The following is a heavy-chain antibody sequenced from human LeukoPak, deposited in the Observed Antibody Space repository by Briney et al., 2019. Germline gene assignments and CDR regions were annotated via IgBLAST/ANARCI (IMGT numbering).Heavy chain of an antibody. J-gene: IGHJ4*02. Sequence: THGQSMKISCQRSGYSFTNYWIGWVRQMPEKGLEWIGMIYAGVSLTRYSPSFQGQFAISADKSISTAYLQWSSLKASDTAIYYCTRIEIFTFDYWGQGTLVTVSS. D-gene: IGHD5-24*01. CDR1: GYSFTNYW. CDR2: IYAGVSLT. CDR3: TRIEIFTFDY. V-gene: IGHV5-51*01.